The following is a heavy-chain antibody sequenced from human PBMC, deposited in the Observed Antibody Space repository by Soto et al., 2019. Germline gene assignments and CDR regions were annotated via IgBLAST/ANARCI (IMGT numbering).Heavy chain of an antibody. CDR1: GGTCSSYA. CDR3: ARDREMATSTGDAFDI. D-gene: IGHD5-12*01. J-gene: IGHJ3*02. CDR2: IIPIFGTA. Sequence: GASVKVSCKASGGTCSSYAISWVRQAPGQGLEWMGGIIPIFGTANYAQKFQGRVTITADKSTSTAYMELSSLRSEDTAVYYCARDREMATSTGDAFDIWGQGTMVTVAS. V-gene: IGHV1-69*06.